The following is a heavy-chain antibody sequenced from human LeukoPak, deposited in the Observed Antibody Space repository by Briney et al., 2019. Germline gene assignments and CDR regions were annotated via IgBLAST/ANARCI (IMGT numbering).Heavy chain of an antibody. CDR3: ARHHRSPDYDYVWGSYHHPHFDY. V-gene: IGHV4-39*01. D-gene: IGHD3-16*02. CDR1: GGSISSYY. J-gene: IGHJ4*02. Sequence: SETLSLTCTVSGGSISSYYWGWIRQPPGKGLEWIGSIYYSGSTYYNPSLKSRVTISVDTSKNQFSLKLSSVTAADTAVYYCARHHRSPDYDYVWGSYHHPHFDYWGQGTLVTVFS. CDR2: IYYSGST.